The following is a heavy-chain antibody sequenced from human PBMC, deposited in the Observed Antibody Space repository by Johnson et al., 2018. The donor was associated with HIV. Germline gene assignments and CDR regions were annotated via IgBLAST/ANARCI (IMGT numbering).Heavy chain of an antibody. V-gene: IGHV3-33*01. CDR3: ARDWEGYAFDI. D-gene: IGHD1-26*01. J-gene: IGHJ3*02. CDR1: GFTFSSYG. CDR2: IWYDGSNR. Sequence: QVQLVESGGGVVQPGRSLRVSCAASGFTFSSYGMHWVRQAPGKGLEWVAVIWYDGSNRYYADSVKGPFTISRDNSKNTLDLQMNRLRAQDTAVYYCARDWEGYAFDIWGQGTMVTVSS.